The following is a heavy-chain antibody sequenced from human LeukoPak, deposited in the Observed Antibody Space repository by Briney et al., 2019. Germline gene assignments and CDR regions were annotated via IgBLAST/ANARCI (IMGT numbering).Heavy chain of an antibody. CDR1: GGTFSSYA. D-gene: IGHD6-13*01. J-gene: IGHJ4*02. V-gene: IGHV1-69*13. Sequence: RWASVKVSCKASGGTFSSYAISWVRQAPGQGLEWVGGIIPIFGTANHAQKFQGRVTITADESTSTAYMELSSLRSEDTAVYYCACLMAYSSYFDYWGQGTLVTVSS. CDR2: IIPIFGTA. CDR3: ACLMAYSSYFDY.